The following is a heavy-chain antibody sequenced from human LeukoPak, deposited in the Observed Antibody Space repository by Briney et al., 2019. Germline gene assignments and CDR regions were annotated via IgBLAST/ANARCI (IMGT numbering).Heavy chain of an antibody. J-gene: IGHJ4*02. V-gene: IGHV4-59*01. CDR1: GVSISSYY. Sequence: KPSETLSLTCTVSGVSISSYYWSWIRQPPGKGLEWIGYIYYIGSTNYNPSLKSRVTISVDTSKNQFSLKLSSVTAAHTAVYYFARFRRDGYPFDYWGQGTLVTVSS. D-gene: IGHD5-24*01. CDR3: ARFRRDGYPFDY. CDR2: IYYIGST.